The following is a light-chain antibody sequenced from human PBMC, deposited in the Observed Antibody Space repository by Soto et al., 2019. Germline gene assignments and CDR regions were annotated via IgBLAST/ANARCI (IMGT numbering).Light chain of an antibody. V-gene: IGLV1-44*01. J-gene: IGLJ3*02. CDR1: SSNIGSNF. Sequence: QSVLTQPPSASGTPRQRVTIPCSGRSSNIGSNFVNWYQQLPGTAPKLLMYNNNQRPSGVPDRFSGSKSGTSASLAISGLQSEDEADYHCATWDDSLNGLVFGGGTKLTVL. CDR2: NNN. CDR3: ATWDDSLNGLV.